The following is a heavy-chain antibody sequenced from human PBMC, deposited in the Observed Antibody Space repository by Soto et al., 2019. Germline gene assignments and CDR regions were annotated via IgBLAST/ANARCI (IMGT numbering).Heavy chain of an antibody. CDR3: ARAIRGYYGSGTYRDYFDY. D-gene: IGHD3-10*01. CDR1: GGSINSAGYY. CDR2: ISYSGST. Sequence: QVQLQESGPGLVKPSQTLSLTCTVSGGSINSAGYYWSWIRQHPGKGLEWTGYISYSGSTYYNSSLKSRVSISLDTSKNQFSLKLSSVTAADTAVYYCARAIRGYYGSGTYRDYFDYWGQGTLVTVSP. V-gene: IGHV4-31*03. J-gene: IGHJ4*02.